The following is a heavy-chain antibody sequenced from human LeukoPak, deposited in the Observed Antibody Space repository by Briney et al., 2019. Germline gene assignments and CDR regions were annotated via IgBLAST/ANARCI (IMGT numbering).Heavy chain of an antibody. CDR2: IWYDGTNK. D-gene: IGHD5-12*01. CDR3: AKAGGNSGYDNYYYMDV. CDR1: GFTFSTYG. J-gene: IGHJ6*03. V-gene: IGHV3-33*06. Sequence: GRSLRLSCAASGFTFSTYGMEWVRQASGKGLEWVALIWYDGTNKYYIDSVKGRITISRDNSKNTLYLQMNSLRAEDTAVYYCAKAGGNSGYDNYYYMDVWGKGTTVTVSS.